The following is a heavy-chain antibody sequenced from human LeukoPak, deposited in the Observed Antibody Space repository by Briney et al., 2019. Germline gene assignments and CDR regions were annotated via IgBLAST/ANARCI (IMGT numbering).Heavy chain of an antibody. CDR1: GYTFTANY. CDR2: INPYSAAT. V-gene: IGHV1-2*02. CDR3: ARQWQLGLRGAFDI. J-gene: IGHJ3*02. D-gene: IGHD2-15*01. Sequence: ASVKVSFMASGYTFTANYIHWVRQAPGQGLEWMGGINPYSAATNYAQKFQGRVTMTRDTSISTAYMELSSLRSDGTAVYYCARQWQLGLRGAFDIWGQGTMVTVSS.